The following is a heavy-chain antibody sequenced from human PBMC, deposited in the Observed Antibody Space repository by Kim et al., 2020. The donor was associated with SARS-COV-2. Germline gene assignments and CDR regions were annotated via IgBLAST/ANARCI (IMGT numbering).Heavy chain of an antibody. CDR1: GGSISSSSYY. V-gene: IGHV4-39*07. D-gene: IGHD5-18*01. J-gene: IGHJ4*02. CDR2: IYYSGST. Sequence: SETLSLTCTVSGGSISSSSYYWGWIRQPPGKGLEWIGSIYYSGSTYYNPSLKSRVTISVDTSKNQFSLKLSSVTAADTAVYYCARDRAGQLWLQGAANPDPYFDYWGQGTLVTVSS. CDR3: ARDRAGQLWLQGAANPDPYFDY.